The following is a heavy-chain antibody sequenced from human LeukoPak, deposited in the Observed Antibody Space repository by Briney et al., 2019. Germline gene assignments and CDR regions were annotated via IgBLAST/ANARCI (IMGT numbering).Heavy chain of an antibody. CDR3: AREKRYDDFDY. CDR2: INGDGSRT. V-gene: IGHV3-74*01. J-gene: IGHJ4*02. CDR1: GFTFSDYW. D-gene: IGHD5-12*01. Sequence: GGSLRLSCAASGFTFSDYWMHWVRQAPGKGLVWVSRINGDGSRTGYADSVKGRITISRDNAKNTLHLQMNSLRAEDTAVYYYAREKRYDDFDYWGQGTLVTVSS.